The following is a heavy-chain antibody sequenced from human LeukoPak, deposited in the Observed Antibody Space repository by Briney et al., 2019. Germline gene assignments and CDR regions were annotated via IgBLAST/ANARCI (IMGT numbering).Heavy chain of an antibody. CDR1: GYSISSGYY. V-gene: IGHV4-38-2*02. D-gene: IGHD2-15*01. CDR3: ARGFQTLYDAFDI. J-gene: IGHJ3*02. CDR2: IYHSGST. Sequence: SETLSLTCTVSGYSISSGYYWGWIRQPLGKGLEWIGSIYHSGSTYYNPSLKSRVTISVDTSKNQFSLKLRFVTAADTAVYYCARGFQTLYDAFDIWGQGTMVTVSS.